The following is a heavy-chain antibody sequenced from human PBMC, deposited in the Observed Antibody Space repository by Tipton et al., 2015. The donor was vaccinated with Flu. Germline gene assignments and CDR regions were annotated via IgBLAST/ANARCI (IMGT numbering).Heavy chain of an antibody. CDR1: GSTFTIFG. J-gene: IGHJ6*03. V-gene: IGHV3-33*01. CDR2: IWYDGSKT. CDR3: ARDGPEWNYFSYMDV. Sequence: SLRLSCEASGSTFTIFGMHWVHQAPGKGLEWVSFIWYDGSKTYYADSVKGRFTISRDDSKNMVYLKMNSLTAEDTAVYFCARDGPEWNYFSYMDVWGKGTTVTVS. D-gene: IGHD3-3*01.